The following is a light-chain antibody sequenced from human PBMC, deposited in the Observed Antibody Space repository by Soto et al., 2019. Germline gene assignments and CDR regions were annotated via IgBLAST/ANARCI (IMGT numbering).Light chain of an antibody. CDR3: QQLTAYPLT. Sequence: DIQLTQSPSFLSASVGDRVTITCRASQGISSYLAWYQQKPGKAPKLLIYAASTLQSGVPSRFSGTGSGTAFTLTISSLQPEDFSTYYCQQLTAYPLTFGGGTKVEIK. J-gene: IGKJ4*01. V-gene: IGKV1-9*01. CDR1: QGISSY. CDR2: AAS.